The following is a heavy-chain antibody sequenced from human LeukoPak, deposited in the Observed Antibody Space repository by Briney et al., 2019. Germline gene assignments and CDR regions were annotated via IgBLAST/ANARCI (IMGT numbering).Heavy chain of an antibody. V-gene: IGHV1-69*04. D-gene: IGHD1-26*01. Sequence: GASVKVSCKASGGTFSSYAISWVRQAPGQGLEWMGRFIPILGIANYAQKFQGRVTITADKSTSTAFMELSSLRSEDTAVYYCARGGSGSYLYWGQGTLVTVSS. CDR1: GGTFSSYA. J-gene: IGHJ4*02. CDR2: FIPILGIA. CDR3: ARGGSGSYLY.